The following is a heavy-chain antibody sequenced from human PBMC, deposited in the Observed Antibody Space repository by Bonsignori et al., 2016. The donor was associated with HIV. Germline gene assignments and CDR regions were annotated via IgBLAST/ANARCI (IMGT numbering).Heavy chain of an antibody. CDR1: GYKFSDYY. D-gene: IGHD3-9*01. J-gene: IGHJ6*03. Sequence: EVQLVQSGAEVKKPGTTLKISCKISGYKFSDYYLHWVKQAPGRGLEWMGLVDPEDGATMYSENFQGRVTITADASIDTAYLHFNNLGSEDTATYYCGTWPPNILNGPIFDVWGKGTTV. CDR3: GTWPPNILNGPIFDV. CDR2: VDPEDGAT. V-gene: IGHV1-69-2*01.